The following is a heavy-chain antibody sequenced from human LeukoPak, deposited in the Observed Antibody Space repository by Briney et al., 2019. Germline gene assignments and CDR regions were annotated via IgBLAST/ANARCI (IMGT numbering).Heavy chain of an antibody. Sequence: KSSETLSLTCSVSGVSISSNSYYWGWIRQPPGKGLKWIGSIYSSGSTYYNASLKSRVTISVDTSRNQVSLKLTFLTAADTAVYYCAKSDGYGLIDYWGQGTLVTVSS. J-gene: IGHJ4*01. CDR3: AKSDGYGLIDY. CDR1: GVSISSNSYY. D-gene: IGHD2-21*02. V-gene: IGHV4-39*01. CDR2: IYSSGST.